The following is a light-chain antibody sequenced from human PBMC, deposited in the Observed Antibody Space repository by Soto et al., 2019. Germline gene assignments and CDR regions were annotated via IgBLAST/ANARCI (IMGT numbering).Light chain of an antibody. CDR3: SSYTSKSSLI. J-gene: IGLJ2*01. Sequence: QSALTQPASVSGSPGQSIAISCTGTSSDVGGYNYVSWHQQHPGKAPKVLISVVSNRPSGISFRFSGSKSGNTASLTISGLQAEDEADYYCSSYTSKSSLIFGGGTKVTVL. V-gene: IGLV2-14*01. CDR2: VVS. CDR1: SSDVGGYNY.